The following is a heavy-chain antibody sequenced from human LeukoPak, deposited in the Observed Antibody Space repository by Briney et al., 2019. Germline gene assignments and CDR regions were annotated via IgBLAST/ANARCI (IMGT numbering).Heavy chain of an antibody. CDR1: SGSIGSSSNY. CDR2: VYYSGST. CDR3: ARDPSRDGYDGGFDY. J-gene: IGHJ4*02. D-gene: IGHD5-24*01. Sequence: SETLSLTCTVSSGSIGSSSNYWGWIRQAPGKGLEWIGNVYYSGSTFYNPSLKSRVTISVDTSKNQFSLKLRSVTAADTAIYYCARDPSRDGYDGGFDYWGQGTLVTVSS. V-gene: IGHV4-39*02.